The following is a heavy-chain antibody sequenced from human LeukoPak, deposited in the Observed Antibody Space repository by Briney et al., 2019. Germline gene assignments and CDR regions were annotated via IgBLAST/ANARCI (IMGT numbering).Heavy chain of an antibody. CDR3: ARGRSTGYPYYFEY. CDR2: MNPNSGST. D-gene: IGHD5-12*01. J-gene: IGHJ4*02. Sequence: GASVKVSCKASGYTFTSYDINWVRQATGQGLEWMGWMNPNSGSTGYAQKFQGRVTITRNTSISTAYMELSGLRSEDTAVYYCARGRSTGYPYYFEYWGRGILVTVSS. CDR1: GYTFTSYD. V-gene: IGHV1-8*03.